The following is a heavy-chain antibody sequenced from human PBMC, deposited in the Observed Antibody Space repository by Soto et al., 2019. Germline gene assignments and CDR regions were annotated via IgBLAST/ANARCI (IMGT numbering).Heavy chain of an antibody. D-gene: IGHD2-21*02. J-gene: IGHJ3*02. CDR3: AKAVHDFDAFDI. CDR1: GFTFSSYG. CDR2: ISYDGSNK. Sequence: QVQLVESGGGVVQPGRSLRLSCAASGFTFSSYGMHWVRQAPGKGLEWVAVISYDGSNKYYADSVKGRFTISRDNSKNTLYLQMNSLRAEDTAVYYCAKAVHDFDAFDIWGQGRMVTVSS. V-gene: IGHV3-30*18.